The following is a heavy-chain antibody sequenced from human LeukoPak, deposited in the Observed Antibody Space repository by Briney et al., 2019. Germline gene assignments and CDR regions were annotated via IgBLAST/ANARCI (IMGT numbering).Heavy chain of an antibody. V-gene: IGHV3-30*04. J-gene: IGHJ2*01. CDR1: GFTFSSYA. CDR2: ISYDGSNK. Sequence: GGSLRLSCAASGFTFSSYAMHWVRQAPGKGLEWVAVISYDGSNKYYADSVKGRFTISRDNSKNTLYLQMNSLRAEDTAVYYCARVGYSYGIYWDFDHWGHGTLVTVSS. CDR3: ARVGYSYGIYWDFDH. D-gene: IGHD5-18*01.